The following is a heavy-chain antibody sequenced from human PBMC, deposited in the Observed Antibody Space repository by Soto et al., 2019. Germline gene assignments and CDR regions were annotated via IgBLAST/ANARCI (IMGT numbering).Heavy chain of an antibody. Sequence: VHLAESGGDLVQPGGSLKLSCAASQFTFSGSFLHWVRQASGRGLQWVGHIRSGADSYATAYAASVNGRFTISRDDSKNTAFLQMNNLKSEDTAVYYCSIRDYWGQGTPVTVSS. CDR1: QFTFSGSF. CDR2: IRSGADSYAT. CDR3: SIRDY. V-gene: IGHV3-73*01. J-gene: IGHJ4*02.